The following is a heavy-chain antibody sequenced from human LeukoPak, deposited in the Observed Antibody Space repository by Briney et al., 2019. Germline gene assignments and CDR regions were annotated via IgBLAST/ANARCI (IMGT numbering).Heavy chain of an antibody. CDR3: ARGGSSWYGSPYFDY. V-gene: IGHV4-31*03. J-gene: IGHJ4*02. CDR2: IYYSGST. CDR1: GGSISSGGYY. Sequence: PSETLSLTCTVSGGSISSGGYYWSWIRQHPGKGLEWLGYIYYSGSTYYNPSLKSRVTISVDTSKNQFSLKLSSVTAADTAVYYCARGGSSWYGSPYFDYWGQGTLVTVSS. D-gene: IGHD6-13*01.